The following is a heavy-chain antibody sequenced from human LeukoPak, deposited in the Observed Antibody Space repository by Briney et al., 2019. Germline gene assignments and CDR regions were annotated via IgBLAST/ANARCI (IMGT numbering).Heavy chain of an antibody. V-gene: IGHV1-69*05. CDR3: ARASYYGSGSYYRKNYYYYYMDV. J-gene: IGHJ6*03. CDR2: IIPIFGTA. CDR1: GGTFSSYA. D-gene: IGHD3-10*01. Sequence: SVKVSCKASGGTFSSYAISWVRQAPGQGLEWMGGIIPIFGTANYAQKFQGRVTITTDESTSPAYMELSSLRSEDTAVYYCARASYYGSGSYYRKNYYYYYMDVWGKGTTVTVSS.